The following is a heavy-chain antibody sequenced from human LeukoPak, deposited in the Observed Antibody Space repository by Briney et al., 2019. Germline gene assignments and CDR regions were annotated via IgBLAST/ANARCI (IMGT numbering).Heavy chain of an antibody. D-gene: IGHD2-15*01. J-gene: IGHJ5*02. CDR2: SKSKIDGGTT. CDR1: GFTFSNAW. V-gene: IGHV3-15*01. Sequence: PGGTLRLSCAASGFTFSNAWMSWVRQAPGKGQEWVGRSKSKIDGGTTDYAARVKGRFTISRDDSKDTLYVQMNSLKTEDTAVYYCTIWVVRWLDPWGQGTLVSVSS. CDR3: TIWVVRWLDP.